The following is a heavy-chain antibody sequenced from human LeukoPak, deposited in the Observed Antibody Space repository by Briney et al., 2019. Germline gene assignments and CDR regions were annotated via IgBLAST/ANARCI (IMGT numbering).Heavy chain of an antibody. V-gene: IGHV3-15*01. CDR1: GFIFSNDR. CDR3: TRESGSGWLPGFYYYMDV. J-gene: IGHJ6*03. D-gene: IGHD6-19*01. CDR2: IKSKNEGGTT. Sequence: PGGSLRLSCAASGFIFSNDRMTWVCQAPGKGLEWVGRIKSKNEGGTTDYAAPVKGRFAISRDDSNNTLYLQMNSLKTEDTAVYYCTRESGSGWLPGFYYYMDVWGKGTTVTISS.